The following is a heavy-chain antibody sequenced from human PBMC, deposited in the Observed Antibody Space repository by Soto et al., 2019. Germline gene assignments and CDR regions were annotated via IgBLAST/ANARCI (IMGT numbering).Heavy chain of an antibody. J-gene: IGHJ6*02. D-gene: IGHD2-21*02. CDR1: GFTVSSNY. CDR3: AREGVVVTATTSYYYYGMDV. CDR2: IYSGGST. V-gene: IGHV3-66*01. Sequence: GGSLRLSCAASGFTVSSNYMSWVRQAPGKGLEWVSVIYSGGSTYYADSVKGRFTISRDNSKNTLYLQMNSLRAEDTAVYYCAREGVVVTATTSYYYYGMDVWGQGTTVTVSS.